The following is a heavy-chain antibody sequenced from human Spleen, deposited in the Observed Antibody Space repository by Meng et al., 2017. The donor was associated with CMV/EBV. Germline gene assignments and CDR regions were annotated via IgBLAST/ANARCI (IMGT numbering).Heavy chain of an antibody. CDR2: INPNTGGT. CDR3: ARGMFTQLLSF. CDR1: GSTFTDYY. D-gene: IGHD2-2*01. V-gene: IGHV1-2*02. J-gene: IGHJ4*02. Sequence: HVNLVQVVAAVKTPRADLHVSFTSSGSTFTDYYIHWVRHAPGQGLDWMGWINPNTGGTNFAQKFLGKVTMTRDSSISTAYMHLSRLTSDGTAVYYYARGMFTQLLSFWGQGTLVTVSS.